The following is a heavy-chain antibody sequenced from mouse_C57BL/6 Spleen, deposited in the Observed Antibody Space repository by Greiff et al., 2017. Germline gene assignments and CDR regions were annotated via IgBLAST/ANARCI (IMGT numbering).Heavy chain of an antibody. CDR3: APHYYGTPFDY. D-gene: IGHD1-1*01. CDR2: IYPGDGDT. J-gene: IGHJ2*01. CDR1: GYAFSSSW. V-gene: IGHV1-82*01. Sequence: VQLQQSGPELVKPGASVKISCKASGYAFSSSWMNWVKQRPGKGLEWIGRIYPGDGDTNYNGKFKGKATLTADKSSSTAYMQLSSLTSEDSAVYFCAPHYYGTPFDYWGQGTTLTGSS.